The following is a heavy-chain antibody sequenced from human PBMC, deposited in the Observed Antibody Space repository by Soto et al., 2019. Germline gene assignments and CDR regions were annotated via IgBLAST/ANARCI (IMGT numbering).Heavy chain of an antibody. V-gene: IGHV3-48*03. CDR1: GFTFSSYE. CDR3: VRELHEPLPADVPQVAK. D-gene: IGHD2-15*01. J-gene: IGHJ4*02. Sequence: EVQLVESGGDLVQPGGSLRLSCAASGFTFSSYEMHWVRQAPGKGLEWISYISSTGSGTHYADSVKGRFTISRDNTRNSLSVQMNGLRAEDTAIYYCVRELHEPLPADVPQVAKWGQGTQVTVPS. CDR2: ISSTGSGT.